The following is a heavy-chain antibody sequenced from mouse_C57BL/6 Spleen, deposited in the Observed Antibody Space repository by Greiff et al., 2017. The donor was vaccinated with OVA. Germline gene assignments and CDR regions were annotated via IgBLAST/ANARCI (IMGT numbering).Heavy chain of an antibody. V-gene: IGHV5-17*01. Sequence: VQLKESGGGLVQPGGSLKLSCAASGFTFSDYGMHWVRQAPAKGLEWVAYISSGRSTISYADTVKGRFTLSRDNAKNTQFLQMTSLRSDDTAMYYCARGGAYYSNPYAMDYWGQGTSVTVSS. CDR3: ARGGAYYSNPYAMDY. D-gene: IGHD2-5*01. CDR1: GFTFSDYG. CDR2: ISSGRSTI. J-gene: IGHJ4*01.